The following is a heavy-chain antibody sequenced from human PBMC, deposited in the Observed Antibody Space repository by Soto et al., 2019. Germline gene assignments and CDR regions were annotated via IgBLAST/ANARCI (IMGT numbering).Heavy chain of an antibody. CDR3: ARDQYYDSSGYYSGFDI. V-gene: IGHV4-31*03. Sequence: SETLSLTCTVSGGSISSGGYYWSWIRQHPGKGLEWIGYIYYSGSTYYNPSLKSRVTISVDTSKNQFSLKLSSVTAADTAVYYCARDQYYDSSGYYSGFDIWGQGTMVTVSS. D-gene: IGHD3-22*01. J-gene: IGHJ3*02. CDR2: IYYSGST. CDR1: GGSISSGGYY.